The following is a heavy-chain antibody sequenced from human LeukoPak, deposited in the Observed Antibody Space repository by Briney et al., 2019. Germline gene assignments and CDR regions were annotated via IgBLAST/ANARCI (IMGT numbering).Heavy chain of an antibody. CDR2: INSDESIT. CDR3: ARGLVPGFLDY. J-gene: IGHJ4*02. V-gene: IGHV3-74*01. D-gene: IGHD4-11*01. Sequence: GESLKISCAASGFTFSSSWMYWGRRAPGKGLVWVSRINSDESITTYADSVKGRFTISRDNAKNTLYLQMNSLRAEDTAVYYCARGLVPGFLDYWGQGTPVTVSS. CDR1: GFTFSSSW.